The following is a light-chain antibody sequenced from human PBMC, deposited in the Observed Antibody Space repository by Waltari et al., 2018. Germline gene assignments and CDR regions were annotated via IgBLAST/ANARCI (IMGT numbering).Light chain of an antibody. V-gene: IGLV2-14*03. CDR1: SRDVGGSNY. J-gene: IGLJ1*01. Sequence: QSALTQPASVSGSPGPSITISCTGTSRDVGGSNYVYLYQQHPGKAPKCLIYGVSNPPAGDSKRFSGSKAGNTASLTISGVQAEDEADYYCSSCTSSSMPWVFRTGTKVTVL. CDR3: SSCTSSSMPWV. CDR2: GVS.